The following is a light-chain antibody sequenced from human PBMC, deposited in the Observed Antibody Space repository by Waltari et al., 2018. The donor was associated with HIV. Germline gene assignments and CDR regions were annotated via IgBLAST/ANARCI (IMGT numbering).Light chain of an antibody. CDR3: QQYGSSTYS. Sequence: EIVLKLSPGTLSFSRGDRVTLSCRASQSVSNKFLAWYQHTRVQGPRLLVNGASSRARVIPDRFSGSGSWTDFTLTISRLEPEDFATYFCQQYGSSTYSFGQGTKLEIK. J-gene: IGKJ2*03. CDR2: GAS. CDR1: QSVSNKF. V-gene: IGKV3-20*01.